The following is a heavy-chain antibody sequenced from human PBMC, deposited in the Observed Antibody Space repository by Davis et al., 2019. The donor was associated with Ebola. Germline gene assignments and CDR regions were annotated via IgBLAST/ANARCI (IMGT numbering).Heavy chain of an antibody. Sequence: SQTLSLTCAVYGGSFSGYYWSWIRQPPGKGLEWIGEINHSGSTNYNPSLKSRVTISVDTSKNQFSLKLSSVTAADTAVYYCARDQELYYMDVWGKGTTVTVSS. D-gene: IGHD1-7*01. CDR2: INHSGST. V-gene: IGHV4-34*01. CDR3: ARDQELYYMDV. CDR1: GGSFSGYY. J-gene: IGHJ6*03.